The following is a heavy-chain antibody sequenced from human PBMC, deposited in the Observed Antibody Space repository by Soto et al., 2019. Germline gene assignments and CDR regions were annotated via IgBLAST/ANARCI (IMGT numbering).Heavy chain of an antibody. Sequence: QVQLVESGAEVKKPGASVKVSCKASGYTFTSYGISWVRQAPGQGLEWMGWISAYNGNTNYAQKLQGRVTMTTDTSTSTAYMELRSLRSDDTAVYYCARDRTYGLTGDEEQFDYWGQGTLVTVSS. D-gene: IGHD7-27*01. CDR3: ARDRTYGLTGDEEQFDY. J-gene: IGHJ4*02. CDR1: GYTFTSYG. V-gene: IGHV1-18*01. CDR2: ISAYNGNT.